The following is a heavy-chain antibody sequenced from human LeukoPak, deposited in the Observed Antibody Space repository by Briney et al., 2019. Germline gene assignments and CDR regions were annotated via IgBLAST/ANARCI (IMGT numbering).Heavy chain of an antibody. V-gene: IGHV4-34*01. CDR2: INHSGST. J-gene: IGHJ6*03. CDR1: GGSFSGYY. Sequence: SETLSLTCAVYGGSFSGYYWSWIRQPPGKGLEWIGEINHSGSTNYNPSLKSRVTISVDTSKNQFSLKLRSVTAADTAVYYCARGTTTVDIVVVVAATPIYYMDVWGKGTTVTVSS. D-gene: IGHD2-15*01. CDR3: ARGTTTVDIVVVVAATPIYYMDV.